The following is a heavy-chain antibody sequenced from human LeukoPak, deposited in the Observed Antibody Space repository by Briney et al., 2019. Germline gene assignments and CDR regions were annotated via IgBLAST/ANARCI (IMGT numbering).Heavy chain of an antibody. CDR3: ARVPSGSYYVYYYMDV. CDR1: GYSIGSGYY. Sequence: SETLSLTCTVSGYSIGSGYYWAWIRQSPGKGLEWIGSIYLSGSTDYNPSLKSRVAISVDTSNNQFSLRLTSVTAADTAVYYCARVPSGSYYVYYYMDVWGKGTTVTVSS. V-gene: IGHV4-38-2*02. D-gene: IGHD1-26*01. J-gene: IGHJ6*03. CDR2: IYLSGST.